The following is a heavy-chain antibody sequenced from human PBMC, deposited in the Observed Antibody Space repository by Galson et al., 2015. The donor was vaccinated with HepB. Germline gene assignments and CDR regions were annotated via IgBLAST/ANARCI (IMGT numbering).Heavy chain of an antibody. J-gene: IGHJ1*01. CDR3: AVPRAGGDSETEYFQH. CDR2: INPNSGGT. D-gene: IGHD2-21*02. CDR1: GYTFTGYY. Sequence: SVKVSCKASGYTFTGYYMHWVRQAPGQGLEWMGWINPNSGGTNYAQKFQGRVTMTRDTSISTAYMELSRLRSDDTAVYYCAVPRAGGDSETEYFQHWGQGTLVTVSS. V-gene: IGHV1-2*02.